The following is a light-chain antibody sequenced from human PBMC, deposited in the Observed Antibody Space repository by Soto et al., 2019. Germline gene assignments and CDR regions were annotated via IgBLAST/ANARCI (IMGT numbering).Light chain of an antibody. J-gene: IGKJ5*01. CDR2: GAS. Sequence: EMQMNKSPSSLSASVGDRVTITCRTSQSISTYLNWYQQKPGEVPKLLIYGASSLQNGVPSRFRGSGSETDFTLTITSLQPEDFATYYCQQGHSTPITFGQGTRLEIK. CDR3: QQGHSTPIT. V-gene: IGKV1-39*01. CDR1: QSISTY.